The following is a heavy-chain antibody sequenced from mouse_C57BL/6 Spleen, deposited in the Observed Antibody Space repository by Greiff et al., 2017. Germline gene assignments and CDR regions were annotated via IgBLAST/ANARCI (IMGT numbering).Heavy chain of an antibody. CDR2: INPYNGGT. V-gene: IGHV1-19*01. CDR1: GYTFTDYY. Sequence: EVQLQQSGPVLVKPGASVKMSCKASGYTFTDYYMNWVKQSHGKSLEWIGVINPYNGGTSYNQKFKGKATLTVDKSSSTAYMELNSLTSEDSAVYYCRKENDAIDYWGQGTTVTVSS. CDR3: RKENDAIDY. J-gene: IGHJ4*01. D-gene: IGHD2-12*01.